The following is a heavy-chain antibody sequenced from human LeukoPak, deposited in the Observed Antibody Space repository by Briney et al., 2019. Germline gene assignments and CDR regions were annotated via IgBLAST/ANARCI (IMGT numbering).Heavy chain of an antibody. CDR3: ASLVRFDY. D-gene: IGHD6-13*01. Sequence: GSLRLSCAASGFTFRTFSMSWVRQAPGKGLEWIGEINHSGSTNYNPSLKSRVTISVDTSKNQFSLKLSSVTAADTAVYYCASLVRFDYWGQGTLVTVSS. V-gene: IGHV4-34*01. J-gene: IGHJ4*02. CDR2: INHSGST. CDR1: GFTFRTFS.